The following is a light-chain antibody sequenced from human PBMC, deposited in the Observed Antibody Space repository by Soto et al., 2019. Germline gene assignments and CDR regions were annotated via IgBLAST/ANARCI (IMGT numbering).Light chain of an antibody. CDR3: SSYSGSDNVVV. CDR2: SNN. J-gene: IGLJ2*01. Sequence: QSVLTQPPSASGTPGQRVTISCSGSSSNIGSNTVNWYQQLPGTAPKLLIYSNNQRPSGVPDRFSGSKSGNTASLTVSGLHAEDEADYYCSSYSGSDNVVVFGGGTKLTVL. V-gene: IGLV1-44*01. CDR1: SSNIGSNT.